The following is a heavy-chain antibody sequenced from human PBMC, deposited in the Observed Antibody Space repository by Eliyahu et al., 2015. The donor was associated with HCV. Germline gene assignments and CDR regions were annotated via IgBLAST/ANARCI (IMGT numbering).Heavy chain of an antibody. Sequence: QVQLVQSGAEVKKPGSSVKVSCKASGGTLNSFXLSWVRXAPGQGLEWTGGIVPLFRSTNXAQNFRGRVTITADASTSTVYMELSSLRSEDTAVYYCARCILRLGGSGSSFGLDVWGQGTSVTVSS. D-gene: IGHD3-10*01. J-gene: IGHJ6*02. V-gene: IGHV1-69*01. CDR2: IVPLFRST. CDR3: ARCILRLGGSGSSFGLDV. CDR1: GGTLNSFX.